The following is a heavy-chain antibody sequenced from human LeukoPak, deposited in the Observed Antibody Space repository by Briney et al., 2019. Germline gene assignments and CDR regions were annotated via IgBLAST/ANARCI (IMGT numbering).Heavy chain of an antibody. CDR2: IYYSGST. J-gene: IGHJ3*02. V-gene: IGHV4-59*01. Sequence: SETLSLTCTVSGGSISSYYWSWIRQPPGKGLEWIGYIYYSGSTNYNPSLKSRVTISVDTSKNQFSLKLSSVTAADTAVSYCARGSRGSADDAFDIWGQGTMVTVSS. CDR3: ARGSRGSADDAFDI. CDR1: GGSISSYY. D-gene: IGHD3-10*01.